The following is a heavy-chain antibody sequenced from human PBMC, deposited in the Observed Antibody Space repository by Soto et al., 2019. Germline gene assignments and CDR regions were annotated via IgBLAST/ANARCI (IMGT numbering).Heavy chain of an antibody. J-gene: IGHJ4*02. D-gene: IGHD6-13*01. V-gene: IGHV1-2*02. CDR3: ARTDSSSWHLNPFDY. CDR1: GYTFTGYY. Sequence: QVQLVQSGAEVKKPGASVKVSCKASGYTFTGYYMHWVRQAPGQGLEWMGWINPNSGGTNYAQKFQGRVTMTRDTSISTAYMELSRLRSDDTAVYYCARTDSSSWHLNPFDYWGQGTLVTVSS. CDR2: INPNSGGT.